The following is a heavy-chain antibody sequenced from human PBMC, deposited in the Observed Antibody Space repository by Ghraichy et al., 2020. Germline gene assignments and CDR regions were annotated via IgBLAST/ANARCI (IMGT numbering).Heavy chain of an antibody. D-gene: IGHD3-16*01. CDR1: GFTFSSHW. CDR2: IKGDGSDK. J-gene: IGHJ4*02. CDR3: ARGFGTDH. V-gene: IGHV3-7*04. Sequence: LSLTCEASGFTFSSHWMTWVRQAPGKGLEWVANIKGDGSDKSYVDSVKGRFAISRDNTKNSLYLQMNSLRADDTAVYHCARGFGTDHWGQGALVTVSS.